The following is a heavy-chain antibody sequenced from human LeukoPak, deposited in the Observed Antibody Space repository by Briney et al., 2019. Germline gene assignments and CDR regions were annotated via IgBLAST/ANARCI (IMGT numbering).Heavy chain of an antibody. Sequence: GGSLRLSCVVSGFTFSSYSMNWVRRAPGKGLEWVSYISSSGSTIYYADSVKGRFTISRDNAKNSLYLQMNSLKDEDTAVYYCARGAAAVLNWFDPWGQGTLVTVSS. CDR1: GFTFSSYS. CDR2: ISSSGSTI. CDR3: ARGAAAVLNWFDP. D-gene: IGHD6-13*01. V-gene: IGHV3-48*02. J-gene: IGHJ5*02.